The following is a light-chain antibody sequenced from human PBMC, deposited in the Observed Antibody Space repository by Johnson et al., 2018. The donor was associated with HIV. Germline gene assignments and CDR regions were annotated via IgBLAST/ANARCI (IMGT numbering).Light chain of an antibody. CDR3: GTWDSSLSAYV. J-gene: IGLJ1*01. V-gene: IGLV1-51*02. CDR2: ENN. CDR1: SSNIGNNY. Sequence: QLVLTQPPSVSAAAGQKVTISCSGSSSNIGNNYLFWYQQFPVTAPKLLIYENNKRPSGIPDRFSGSKSGTSATLGITGLQTGDEADYYCGTWDSSLSAYVFGTGTKVTFL.